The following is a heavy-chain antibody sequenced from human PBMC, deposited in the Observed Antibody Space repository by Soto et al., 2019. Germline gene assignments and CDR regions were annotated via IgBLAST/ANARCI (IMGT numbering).Heavy chain of an antibody. D-gene: IGHD2-15*01. CDR1: GYTFTRYN. J-gene: IGHJ4*02. V-gene: IGHV1-46*01. CDR2: INPSGGTT. CDR3: ARVRGAGSEYFFDY. Sequence: ASVKVSCKASGYTFTRYNVHWVRQAPGQGLEWMAIINPSGGTTYYVQKFEGRVTLTTDTSTSTVYMELSSLRSDDTAMYYCARVRGAGSEYFFDYWGQGTLVTVSS.